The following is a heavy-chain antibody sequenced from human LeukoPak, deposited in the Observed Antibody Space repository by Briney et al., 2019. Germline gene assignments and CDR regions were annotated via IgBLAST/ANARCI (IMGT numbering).Heavy chain of an antibody. Sequence: ASVKVSCKASGYTFTSYYMHWVRQAPGQGLEWMGIINPSGGSTSYAQKFQGRVTMTRDMSTSTVYMELSSLRSEDTAVYYCARDRELKEYYYYMDVWGKGTMVTVSS. CDR3: ARDRELKEYYYYMDV. V-gene: IGHV1-46*01. CDR2: INPSGGST. D-gene: IGHD1-7*01. J-gene: IGHJ6*03. CDR1: GYTFTSYY.